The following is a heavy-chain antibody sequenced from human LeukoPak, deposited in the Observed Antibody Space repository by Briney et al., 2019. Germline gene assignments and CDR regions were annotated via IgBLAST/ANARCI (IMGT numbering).Heavy chain of an antibody. Sequence: SETLSLTCAVSGGSFSGYYWSWIRQPPGKGLEWIGEIKHSGSTNYNPSLKSRVTISVDTSKNQFSLKLSSVTAADTAVYYCARGRPPHYYYGSGRNSYYYYMDVWGKGTTVTVSS. CDR1: GGSFSGYY. CDR3: ARGRPPHYYYGSGRNSYYYYMDV. J-gene: IGHJ6*03. V-gene: IGHV4-34*01. D-gene: IGHD3-10*01. CDR2: IKHSGST.